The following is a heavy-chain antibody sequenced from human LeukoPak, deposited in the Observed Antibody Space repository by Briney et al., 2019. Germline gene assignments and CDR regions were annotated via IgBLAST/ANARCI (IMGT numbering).Heavy chain of an antibody. Sequence: GGSLRLSCATSGYTLSLAWMHWVRQAPGKGLEWVSRIKYDGSYTNYADSVKGRFTISRDNARNTLSLHMISLRAEDTAVYFCVRDGDAYNFDFWGQGVLVTVSS. V-gene: IGHV3-74*01. J-gene: IGHJ4*02. CDR3: VRDGDAYNFDF. CDR1: GYTLSLAW. D-gene: IGHD5-24*01. CDR2: IKYDGSYT.